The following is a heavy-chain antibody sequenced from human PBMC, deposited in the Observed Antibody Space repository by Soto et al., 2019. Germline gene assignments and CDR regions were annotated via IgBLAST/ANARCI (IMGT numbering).Heavy chain of an antibody. CDR1: GFTFSGSA. V-gene: IGHV3-73*01. D-gene: IGHD5-12*01. J-gene: IGHJ4*02. CDR3: TRLGGYDYY. Sequence: GGSLRLSCAASGFTFSGSAMHWVRQASGKGLEWVGRIRSKANSYATAYAASVKGRFTISRDDSKNTAYLQMNSLKTEDTAVYYCTRLGGYDYYWGQGTLVTVSS. CDR2: IRSKANSYAT.